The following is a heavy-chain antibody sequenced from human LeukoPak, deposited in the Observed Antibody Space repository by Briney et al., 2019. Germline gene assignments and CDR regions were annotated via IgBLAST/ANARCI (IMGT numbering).Heavy chain of an antibody. CDR1: GYSISSGYY. D-gene: IGHD3-3*01. V-gene: IGHV4-38-2*02. Sequence: PSETLSLTCTVSGYSISSGYYWGWIRQPPGKGLEWIGSIYHSGSTYYNPSLKSRVTISVDTSKNQFSLKLSSVTAADTAVYYCARDWAGTYYDFWSGYYKTDAFDIWGQGTMVTVSS. CDR2: IYHSGST. J-gene: IGHJ3*02. CDR3: ARDWAGTYYDFWSGYYKTDAFDI.